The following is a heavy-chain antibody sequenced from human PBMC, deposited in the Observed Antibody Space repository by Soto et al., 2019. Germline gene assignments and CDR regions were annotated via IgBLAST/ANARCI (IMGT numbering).Heavy chain of an antibody. J-gene: IGHJ2*01. CDR3: ARLSSPYWYFDL. V-gene: IGHV5-10-1*01. Sequence: GESPNISCKVSGYFFINFWISLVRQMPGKCLDWMGRIDPSDSYTDYSLSFRGCVTISVDKSIGTAYLQWSTLEASYTATYYCARLSSPYWYFDLWGRGTLVTVSS. CDR2: IDPSDSYT. CDR1: GYFFINFW.